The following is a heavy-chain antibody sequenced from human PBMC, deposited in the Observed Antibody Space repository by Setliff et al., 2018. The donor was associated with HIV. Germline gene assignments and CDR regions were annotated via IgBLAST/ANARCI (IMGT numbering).Heavy chain of an antibody. CDR1: GYTFTGYY. CDR3: ARVSRPTYYYDSSGCPFDY. D-gene: IGHD3-22*01. J-gene: IGHJ4*02. CDR2: INPNSGGT. Sequence: GASVKVSCKASGYTFTGYYMHWVRQAPGQGLEWTGWINPNSGGTNYAQKFQGRVTMTRDTSISTAYMELSRLRSDDTAVYYCARVSRPTYYYDSSGCPFDYWGQGTLVTVSS. V-gene: IGHV1-2*02.